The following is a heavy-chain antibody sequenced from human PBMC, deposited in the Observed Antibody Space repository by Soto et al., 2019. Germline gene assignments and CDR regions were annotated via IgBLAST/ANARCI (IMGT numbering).Heavy chain of an antibody. CDR3: ATKVEVGLRWSPRYYFDY. V-gene: IGHV1-24*01. J-gene: IGHJ4*02. CDR2: FDPEDGET. CDR1: GYTLTELS. Sequence: ASVKVSCKVSGYTLTELSMHWVRQAPGKGLEWMGGFDPEDGETIYAQKFQGRVTMTEDTSTDTAYMELSSLRSEDTAVYYCATKVEVGLRWSPRYYFDYWGQGTLVTVPQ. D-gene: IGHD4-17*01.